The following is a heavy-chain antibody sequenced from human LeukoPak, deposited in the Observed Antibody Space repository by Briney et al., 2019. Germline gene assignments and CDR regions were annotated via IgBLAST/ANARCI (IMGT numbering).Heavy chain of an antibody. J-gene: IGHJ4*02. Sequence: SETLPLTCAVSGGSISSSNWWSWVRQPPGKGLEWIREIYHSGSTNYNPSLKSRVTISVDKSKNQFSLKLSSVTAADTAVYYCARGLTMVRGVRPFDYWGQGTLVTVSS. CDR3: ARGLTMVRGVRPFDY. CDR2: IYHSGST. V-gene: IGHV4-4*02. CDR1: GGSISSSNW. D-gene: IGHD3-10*01.